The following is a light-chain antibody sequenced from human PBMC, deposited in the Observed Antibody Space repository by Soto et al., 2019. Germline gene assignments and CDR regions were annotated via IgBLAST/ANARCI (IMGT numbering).Light chain of an antibody. J-gene: IGLJ1*01. CDR3: QYYDSTLKGCV. Sequence: QSLLTQPPSVSGAPGQRGTISLTGGSSNSGADYEVHWYQQLPGTAPKLLIYGNTNRPSGVPDRFSGSKSGSSASLAITGLQAEDEAEYYCQYYDSTLKGCVFGTGTKVNVL. CDR2: GNT. V-gene: IGLV1-40*01. CDR1: SSNSGADYE.